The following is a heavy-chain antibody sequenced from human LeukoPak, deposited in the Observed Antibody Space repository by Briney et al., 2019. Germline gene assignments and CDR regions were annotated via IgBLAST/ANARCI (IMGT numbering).Heavy chain of an antibody. J-gene: IGHJ6*02. CDR2: IIPIFGTA. D-gene: IGHD6-13*01. V-gene: IGHV1-69*13. CDR3: AGLPGIAAAGTPIYYYGMDV. Sequence: SVKVSCKASGGTFSSYAISCVRQAPGQGLEWMGGIIPIFGTANYAQKFQGRVTITADESTSTACMELSSLRSEDTAVYYCAGLPGIAAAGTPIYYYGMDVWGQGTTVTVSS. CDR1: GGTFSSYA.